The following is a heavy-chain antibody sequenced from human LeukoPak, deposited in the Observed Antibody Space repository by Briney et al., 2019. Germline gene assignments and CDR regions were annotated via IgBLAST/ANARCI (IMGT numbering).Heavy chain of an antibody. CDR3: ARDDSSGQWLVY. D-gene: IGHD3-22*01. CDR1: GGSISSYY. J-gene: IGHJ4*02. V-gene: IGHV4-59*01. Sequence: PSETLSLTCTVSGGSISSYYWSWIRQPPGKGLEWIGYTYYSGSTNYNPSLKSRVTISVDTSKNQFSLKLSSVTAADTAVYYCARDDSSGQWLVYWGQGTLVTVSS. CDR2: TYYSGST.